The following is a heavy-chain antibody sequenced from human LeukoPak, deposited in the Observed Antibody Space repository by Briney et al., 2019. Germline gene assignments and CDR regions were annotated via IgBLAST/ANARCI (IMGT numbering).Heavy chain of an antibody. D-gene: IGHD3-10*01. CDR3: ARGGMVRGVIVYYYYGMDV. CDR1: GGSISSSNW. Sequence: SETLSLTCAVSGGSISSSNWWSWVRQPPGKGLERIGEIYHTGSTNYNPSLKSRVTISVDKSKNQFSLKLSSVTAADTAVYYCARGGMVRGVIVYYYYGMDVWGKGTTVTVSS. J-gene: IGHJ6*04. V-gene: IGHV4-4*02. CDR2: IYHTGST.